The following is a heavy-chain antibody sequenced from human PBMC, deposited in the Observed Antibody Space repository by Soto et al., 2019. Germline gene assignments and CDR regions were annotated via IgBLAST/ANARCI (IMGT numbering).Heavy chain of an antibody. V-gene: IGHV4-30-2*01. J-gene: IGHJ4*02. CDR3: ARGQGAAAGHSNLDY. CDR2: IYDSGNT. CDR1: GGSISGTTYF. D-gene: IGHD6-13*01. Sequence: QLQLQESGSGLVKPSQTLSLTCAVSGGSISGTTYFWSWIRQPPGKGLEWIGYIYDSGNTYYNPSLKSQFSISVDRSKNQFSLKLSSVTAADTAVYYCARGQGAAAGHSNLDYWGQGALVTVSS.